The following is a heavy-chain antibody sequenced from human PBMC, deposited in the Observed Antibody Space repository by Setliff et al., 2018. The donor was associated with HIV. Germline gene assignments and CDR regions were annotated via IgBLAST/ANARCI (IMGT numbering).Heavy chain of an antibody. D-gene: IGHD3-3*01. Sequence: PSEPLSPTCSVSGDFFSSAYYWGWIRQPPGKGLEWIGSIHYSGSTYYNPSLKSRVTISVDTSKTRSTLRLSSVSAADPAVYYCARTSYNFWGGPDSWGQGTLVTVSS. CDR1: GDFFSSAYY. V-gene: IGHV4-38-2*02. CDR3: ARTSYNFWGGPDS. CDR2: IHYSGST. J-gene: IGHJ4*02.